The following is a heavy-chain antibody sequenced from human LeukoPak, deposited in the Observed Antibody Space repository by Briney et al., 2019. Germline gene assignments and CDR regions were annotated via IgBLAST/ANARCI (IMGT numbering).Heavy chain of an antibody. J-gene: IGHJ3*02. Sequence: SVRLSCAASGYGFTTYAMHWVRQAPGQRLEWMGWINDGNGNTKYSQNFQGRVTMTRDTSASTAYMELSSLRVEDTAVYYCAIDGFDIWGQGTMVTVSS. CDR1: GYGFTTYA. V-gene: IGHV1-3*01. CDR2: INDGNGNT. CDR3: AIDGFDI.